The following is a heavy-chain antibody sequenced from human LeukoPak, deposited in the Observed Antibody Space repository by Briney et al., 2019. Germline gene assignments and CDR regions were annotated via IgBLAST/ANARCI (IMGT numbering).Heavy chain of an antibody. Sequence: ASVKVSCKASGYTFTNYGISWVRQAPGQGLEWMGWISADNGNTNYAQKIQGRVTMTTDTSTSTAYMELRSLRSDDTAVYYCARVHCSGGICYFFDYWGQGTLVTVSS. V-gene: IGHV1-18*01. CDR2: ISADNGNT. J-gene: IGHJ4*02. CDR1: GYTFTNYG. CDR3: ARVHCSGGICYFFDY. D-gene: IGHD2-15*01.